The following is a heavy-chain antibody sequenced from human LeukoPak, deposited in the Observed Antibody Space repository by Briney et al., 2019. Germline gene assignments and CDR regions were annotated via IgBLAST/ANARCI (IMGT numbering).Heavy chain of an antibody. J-gene: IGHJ4*02. D-gene: IGHD3-22*01. CDR2: ISGTNGGT. CDR1: GFTFSNFA. V-gene: IGHV3-23*01. Sequence: PGGSLRLSCAASGFTFSNFAMNWVRQAPGKGLEWVSGISGTNGGTYYADSVKGRFTTSRDNSKNTLYLQMNSLKVEDTAIYYCAKKTPYYYVITGYSLENWGQGTLVTVSA. CDR3: AKKTPYYYVITGYSLEN.